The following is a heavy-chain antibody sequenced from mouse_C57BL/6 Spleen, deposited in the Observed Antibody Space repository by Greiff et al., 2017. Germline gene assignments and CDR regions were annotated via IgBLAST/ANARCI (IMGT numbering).Heavy chain of an antibody. Sequence: EVQRVESGGGLVKPGGSLKLSCAASGFTFSSYAMSWVRQTPEKRLEWVATISDGGSYTYYPDNVKGRFTISRDNAKNNLYLQMSHLKSEDTAMYYCARDRSTMITGYAMDYWGQGTSVTVSS. D-gene: IGHD2-4*01. CDR1: GFTFSSYA. J-gene: IGHJ4*01. CDR3: ARDRSTMITGYAMDY. CDR2: ISDGGSYT. V-gene: IGHV5-4*01.